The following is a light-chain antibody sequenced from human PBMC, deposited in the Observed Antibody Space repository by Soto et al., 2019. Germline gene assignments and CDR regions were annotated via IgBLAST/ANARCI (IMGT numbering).Light chain of an antibody. J-gene: IGKJ4*01. CDR2: EAS. V-gene: IGKV3-20*01. CDR1: ESVSTF. Sequence: EIVLTQSPATLSLSPGERATLSCRASESVSTFLAWYQQKPGQAPRLLIYEASSRATGIPARFSGGGSGTDFTLTISRLEPEDFAVYYCQQYGRSPTFGGGTKVDIK. CDR3: QQYGRSPT.